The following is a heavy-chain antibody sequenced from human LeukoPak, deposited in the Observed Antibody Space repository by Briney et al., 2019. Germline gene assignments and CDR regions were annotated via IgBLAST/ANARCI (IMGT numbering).Heavy chain of an antibody. CDR3: ARDVGASAPDAFDI. J-gene: IGHJ3*02. V-gene: IGHV3-7*01. CDR2: IKQDGSEK. D-gene: IGHD1-26*01. CDR1: GFTFSNYW. Sequence: GGSLRLSCAASGFTFSNYWMSWVRQAPGKGLEWVANIKQDGSEKYYVDSVKGRFTISRDNAKNSLYLQMNSLRAEDTDVYYCARDVGASAPDAFDIWGQGTMVTVSS.